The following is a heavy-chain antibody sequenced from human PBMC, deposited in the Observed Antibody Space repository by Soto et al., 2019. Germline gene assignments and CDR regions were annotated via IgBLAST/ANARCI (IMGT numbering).Heavy chain of an antibody. J-gene: IGHJ5*02. Sequence: ASVKVSCKASGGTFSSYTISWVRQAPGQGLEWMGRIIPILGIANYAQKFQGRVTITADKSTSTAYMELSSLRSEDTAVYYCARGVSGGSGLPAWFDPWGQGTLVTVSS. V-gene: IGHV1-69*02. D-gene: IGHD3-10*01. CDR2: IIPILGIA. CDR1: GGTFSSYT. CDR3: ARGVSGGSGLPAWFDP.